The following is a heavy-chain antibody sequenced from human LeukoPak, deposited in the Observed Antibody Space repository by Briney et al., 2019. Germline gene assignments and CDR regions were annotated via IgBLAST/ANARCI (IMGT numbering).Heavy chain of an antibody. Sequence: GGSLRLSCTGSGYNFTNYWISWVRQMPGKGLEWMGTIYLGDSYNNYSPSFQGHVTISADNSISTAYLQWSSLKASDTARYYCARAYSRSRFDYWGQGTLVTVSS. CDR1: GYNFTNYW. J-gene: IGHJ4*02. D-gene: IGHD6-6*01. CDR2: IYLGDSYN. CDR3: ARAYSRSRFDY. V-gene: IGHV5-10-1*01.